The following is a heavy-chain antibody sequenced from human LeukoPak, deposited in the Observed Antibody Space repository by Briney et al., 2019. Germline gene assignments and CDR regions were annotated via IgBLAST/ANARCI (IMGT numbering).Heavy chain of an antibody. J-gene: IGHJ4*02. D-gene: IGHD2-2*01. V-gene: IGHV1-69*05. Sequence: SVKVSCKASGGTFSSYAISWVRQAPGQGLEWMGGIIPIFGTANYAQKFQSRVTITTDESTSTAYMELSSLRSEDTAVYYCAREPPYTGHCDITTCDVSRFDLWGQGTLVTVSS. CDR2: IIPIFGTA. CDR3: AREPPYTGHCDITTCDVSRFDL. CDR1: GGTFSSYA.